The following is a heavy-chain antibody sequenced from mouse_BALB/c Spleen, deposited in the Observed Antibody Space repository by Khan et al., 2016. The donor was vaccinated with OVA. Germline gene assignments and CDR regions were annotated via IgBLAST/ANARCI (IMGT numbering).Heavy chain of an antibody. J-gene: IGHJ4*01. Sequence: VKLVESGPGLVAPSQSLSITCTISGFSLTNYGVHWVRQPPGKGLEWLVVIWSDGSTTYNSALKSRLTITKDNSKSQVFLKMTSLQTDDTAIYFCARQPYYHYNVMDYWGQGTSVTVSS. CDR2: IWSDGST. CDR3: ARQPYYHYNVMDY. CDR1: GFSLTNYG. D-gene: IGHD2-10*01. V-gene: IGHV2-6-1*01.